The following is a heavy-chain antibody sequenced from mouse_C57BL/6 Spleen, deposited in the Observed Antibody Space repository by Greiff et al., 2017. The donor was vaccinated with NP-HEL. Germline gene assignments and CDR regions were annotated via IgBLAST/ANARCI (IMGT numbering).Heavy chain of an antibody. D-gene: IGHD2-3*01. CDR2: IHPSDSDT. Sequence: QVQLQQPGAELVKPGASVKVSRKASGYTFTSYWMHWVKQRPGQGLEWIGRIHPSDSDTNYNQKFKGKATLTVDKSSSTAYMQLSSLTSEDSAVYYCAMGDGYYAWFAYWGQGTLVTVSA. CDR1: GYTFTSYW. CDR3: AMGDGYYAWFAY. V-gene: IGHV1-74*01. J-gene: IGHJ3*01.